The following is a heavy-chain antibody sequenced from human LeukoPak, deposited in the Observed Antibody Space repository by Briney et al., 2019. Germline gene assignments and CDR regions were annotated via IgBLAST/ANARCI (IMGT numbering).Heavy chain of an antibody. CDR1: GFTFSSFE. J-gene: IGHJ4*02. D-gene: IGHD5-18*01. CDR3: ARAVLGYSWVYDY. V-gene: IGHV3-48*02. Sequence: GGSLRLSCAASGFTFSSFEMNWVRQAPGKGPEWVSYITSSASTIYYADSVKGRFTISRDNAKKSLYLQMNSLRDEDTAVYYCARAVLGYSWVYDYWGQGTLVTVSS. CDR2: ITSSASTI.